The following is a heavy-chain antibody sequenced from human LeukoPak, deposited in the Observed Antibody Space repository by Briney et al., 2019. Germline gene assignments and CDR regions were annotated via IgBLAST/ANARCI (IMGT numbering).Heavy chain of an antibody. V-gene: IGHV3-73*01. CDR3: TRDRGTYNWLDP. Sequence: GGALRLSCAASGFTLSDSAIHWVRQASGKGLEWVGLIDRPAKSYATAYGASVGGRFTISRDDSKNTAYLQMDSLKTEDTALYYCTRDRGTYNWLDPWGQGTLVTVSS. D-gene: IGHD1-26*01. CDR2: IDRPAKSYAT. CDR1: GFTLSDSA. J-gene: IGHJ5*02.